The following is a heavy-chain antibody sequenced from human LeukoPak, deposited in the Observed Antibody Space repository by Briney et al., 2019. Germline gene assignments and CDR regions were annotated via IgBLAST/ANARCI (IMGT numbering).Heavy chain of an antibody. CDR3: AKDYRYYGSGSHMDV. J-gene: IGHJ6*03. CDR2: IRYDGNNK. D-gene: IGHD3-10*01. V-gene: IGHV3-30*02. CDR1: GVTFSGYG. Sequence: PGGSLRLSCAASGVTFSGYGMHWVRQAPGKGLEWGAFIRYDGNNKYYADSVKGRFTISRDNSKNTLYLQMNSQRAEDTAGYYCAKDYRYYGSGSHMDVWGKGTTVTISS.